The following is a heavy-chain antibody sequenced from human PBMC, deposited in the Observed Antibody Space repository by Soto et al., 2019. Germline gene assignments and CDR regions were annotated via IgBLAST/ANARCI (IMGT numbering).Heavy chain of an antibody. Sequence: QVQLVQSGAEVKKPGASVKVSCKASGYTFTTSDITWVRQASGQGLEWMGWMNPNSGRTDYAQKFQGRVTMTRDTSASTAYMEMSNLRSEDTAGYYCARLAFITLVRVVLRYHYNYYYIDVWGKGTTVTVSS. D-gene: IGHD3-10*01. J-gene: IGHJ6*03. CDR3: ARLAFITLVRVVLRYHYNYYYIDV. CDR1: GYTFTTSD. CDR2: MNPNSGRT. V-gene: IGHV1-8*01.